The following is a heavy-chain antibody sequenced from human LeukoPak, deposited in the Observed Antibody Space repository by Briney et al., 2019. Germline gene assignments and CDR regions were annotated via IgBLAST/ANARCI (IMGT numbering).Heavy chain of an antibody. V-gene: IGHV3-33*06. CDR3: VKESAPDATLHIDS. D-gene: IGHD2-2*01. CDR2: LWSDGKTA. CDR1: GFSFNIFD. J-gene: IGHJ4*02. Sequence: GGSLRLSCAASGFSFNIFDVHWVRQVPGTGLEWVAVLWSDGKTAHYADSVKGRFTITIDSSEKTLYLQMNSLRSEDTAVYYCVKESAPDATLHIDSSGMGTLVTVSS.